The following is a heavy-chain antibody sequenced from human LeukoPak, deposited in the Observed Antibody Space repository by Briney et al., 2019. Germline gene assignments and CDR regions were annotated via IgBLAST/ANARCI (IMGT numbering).Heavy chain of an antibody. CDR1: GFTVSSNY. J-gene: IGHJ4*02. CDR3: ARGPDGGNSADY. CDR2: IYSGGST. Sequence: GSLRLSCAASGFTVSSNYMSWVRQAPGKGLEWVSVIYSGGSTYYADCVKGRFTISRDNSKNTLYLQMNSLRAEDTAVYYCARGPDGGNSADYWGQGTLVTVSS. D-gene: IGHD4-23*01. V-gene: IGHV3-53*01.